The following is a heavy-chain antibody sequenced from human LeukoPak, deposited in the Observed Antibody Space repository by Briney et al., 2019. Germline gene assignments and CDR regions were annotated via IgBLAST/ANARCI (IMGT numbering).Heavy chain of an antibody. D-gene: IGHD2-21*02. CDR1: GYTFTSYD. CDR3: ARGSIVVVTAMRWYFDL. CDR2: MNPNSGNT. Sequence: ASVKVSCKASGYTFTSYDINWVRQATGQGLEWMGWMNPNSGNTGYAQKFQGRVTMTRNTSISTAYMELSSLRSEDTAVYYCARGSIVVVTAMRWYFDLWGRGTLVTVSS. J-gene: IGHJ2*01. V-gene: IGHV1-8*01.